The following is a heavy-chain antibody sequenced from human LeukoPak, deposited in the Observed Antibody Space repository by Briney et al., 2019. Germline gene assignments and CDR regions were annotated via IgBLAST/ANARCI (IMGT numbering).Heavy chain of an antibody. CDR3: ARLVVVAATRGSDAFDI. J-gene: IGHJ3*02. CDR1: GYSFTSYW. Sequence: ESLKISCKGSGYSFTSYWIGWVRQMPGKGLEWMGIIYPGDSDTRYSPSFQGQVTISADKSISTAYLQWSSLKASDTAMYYCARLVVVAATRGSDAFDIWGQGTMVTVSS. V-gene: IGHV5-51*01. D-gene: IGHD2-15*01. CDR2: IYPGDSDT.